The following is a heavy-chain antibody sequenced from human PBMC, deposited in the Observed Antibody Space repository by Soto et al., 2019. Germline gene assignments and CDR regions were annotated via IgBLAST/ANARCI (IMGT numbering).Heavy chain of an antibody. Sequence: ASVKVSCKASGFPFTSSAVQWVRQARGQRLEWIGWIVVGSGNTNYAQKFQARVTITRDMSTSTAYMELSSLRSEDTAVYYCAADPTYYYGSGSYIDAFDIWGQVTMGTVSS. CDR2: IVVGSGNT. D-gene: IGHD3-10*01. J-gene: IGHJ3*02. CDR1: GFPFTSSA. V-gene: IGHV1-58*01. CDR3: AADPTYYYGSGSYIDAFDI.